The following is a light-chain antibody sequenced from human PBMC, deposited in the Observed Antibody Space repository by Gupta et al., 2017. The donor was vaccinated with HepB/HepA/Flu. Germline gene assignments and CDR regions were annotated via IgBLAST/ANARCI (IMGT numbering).Light chain of an antibody. J-gene: IGLJ1*01. Sequence: QSALTQPASVSGCPGQSITISCTGTSSDVGGYNYVSWYQQHPGKAPKFMIYDVSNRPSGVSNRFSGSKSGNTASLTISGLQAEDEADYYCSSYRSSSTPVGVFGTGTKVTVL. V-gene: IGLV2-14*01. CDR1: SSDVGGYNY. CDR2: DVS. CDR3: SSYRSSSTPVGV.